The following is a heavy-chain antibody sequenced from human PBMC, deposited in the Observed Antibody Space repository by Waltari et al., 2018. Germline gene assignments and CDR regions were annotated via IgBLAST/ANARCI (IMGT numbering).Heavy chain of an antibody. J-gene: IGHJ4*02. CDR2: IYYNGNSGTT. D-gene: IGHD7-27*01. CDR1: GGSISGFH. V-gene: IGHV4-59*13. CDR3: ARGPGVRGIVDY. Sequence: QVQLQESGPGLVKPSETLSLTCTVSGGSISGFHWSWIRQPPGKGLQLFGYIYYNGNSGTTNYNASLKGRVTISVDTSRNQFSLRLSSMTAADTAVYYCARGPGVRGIVDYWGQGTLVTVSS.